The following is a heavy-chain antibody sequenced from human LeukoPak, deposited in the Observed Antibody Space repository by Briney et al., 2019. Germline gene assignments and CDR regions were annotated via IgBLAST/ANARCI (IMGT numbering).Heavy chain of an antibody. D-gene: IGHD2-2*01. CDR2: INPNSGDT. CDR1: GYTFTAYS. Sequence: ASVKVSCKASGYTFTAYSMHWVRQAPGQGLEYMGWINPNSGDTNYAQKFQGRVTMTRDTSMSIAYMELSGLRFDDTAVYYCARDGEVRQGHCTTTSCPVDYWGQGTLITVSS. J-gene: IGHJ4*02. CDR3: ARDGEVRQGHCTTTSCPVDY. V-gene: IGHV1-2*02.